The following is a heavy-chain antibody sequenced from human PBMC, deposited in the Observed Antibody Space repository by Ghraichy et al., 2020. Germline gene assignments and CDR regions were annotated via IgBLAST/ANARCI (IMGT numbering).Heavy chain of an antibody. D-gene: IGHD3-22*01. Sequence: SQTLSLTCTVSGGSISSSSYYWGWIRQPPGKGLEWIGSIYYSGSTYYNPSLKSRVTISVDTSKNQFSLKLSSVTAADTAVYYCARQKYYYDSSGYYFDYWGQEPWSPSPQ. V-gene: IGHV4-39*01. CDR2: IYYSGST. J-gene: IGHJ4*01. CDR1: GGSISSSSYY. CDR3: ARQKYYYDSSGYYFDY.